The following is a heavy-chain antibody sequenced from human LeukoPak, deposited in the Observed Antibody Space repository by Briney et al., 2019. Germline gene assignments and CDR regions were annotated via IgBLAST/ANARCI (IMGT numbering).Heavy chain of an antibody. CDR1: GFTFSSYS. CDR2: ISSSSSTI. CDR3: VSFYETY. J-gene: IGHJ4*02. Sequence: GGSLRLSCAASGFTFSSYSMNWVRQAPGKGLEWVSYISSSSSTIYYADSVKGRFTISKDNAKNTVYLQMNSLRAEDTAVYYCVSFYETYWGRGTLVTVSS. D-gene: IGHD2/OR15-2a*01. V-gene: IGHV3-48*04.